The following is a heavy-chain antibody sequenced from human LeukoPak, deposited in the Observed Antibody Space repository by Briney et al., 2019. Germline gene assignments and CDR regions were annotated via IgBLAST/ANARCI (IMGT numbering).Heavy chain of an antibody. V-gene: IGHV3-23*01. D-gene: IGHD2-21*01. CDR1: GFTFGSYA. CDR3: AKDIVVAGYYGMDV. Sequence: GSLRLPCAASGFTFGSYAMSWVRQAPGKGLEWVSSIRTNGGSTYYADSVKGRFTISRDNSRNRLYLQMNSLRAEDTAVYYCAKDIVVAGYYGMDVWGQGTTVTVSS. CDR2: IRTNGGST. J-gene: IGHJ6*02.